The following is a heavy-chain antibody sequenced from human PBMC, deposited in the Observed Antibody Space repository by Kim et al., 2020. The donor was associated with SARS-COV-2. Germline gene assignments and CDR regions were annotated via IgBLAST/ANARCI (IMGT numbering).Heavy chain of an antibody. J-gene: IGHJ6*02. V-gene: IGHV3-49*04. CDR1: GFTFGDYA. CDR2: IRSKAYGGTT. D-gene: IGHD2-2*01. CDR3: TRDRAVPAADTNYYYYYGMDV. Sequence: GGSLRLSCTASGFTFGDYAMNWVRQAPGKGLEWVGFIRSKAYGGTTEYAASVKGRFTISRDDSKSIAYLQMNSLKTEDTAVYYCTRDRAVPAADTNYYYYYGMDVWGQGTTVTVSS.